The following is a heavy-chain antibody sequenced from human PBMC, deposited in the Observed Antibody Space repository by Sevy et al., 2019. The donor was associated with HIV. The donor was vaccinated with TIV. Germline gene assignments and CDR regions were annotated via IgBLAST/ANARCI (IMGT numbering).Heavy chain of an antibody. J-gene: IGHJ6*03. CDR3: ARQGDGGIVVVPAAIDRGYYYYYYMDV. Sequence: SVTLSLTCAVSGYSISSGYYWGWIRQPPGKGLEWIGSIYHSGSTYYNPSLKSRVTISVDTSKNQFSLKLSSVTAADTAVYYCARQGDGGIVVVPAAIDRGYYYYYYMDVWGKGTTVTVSS. V-gene: IGHV4-38-2*01. D-gene: IGHD2-2*01. CDR1: GYSISSGYY. CDR2: IYHSGST.